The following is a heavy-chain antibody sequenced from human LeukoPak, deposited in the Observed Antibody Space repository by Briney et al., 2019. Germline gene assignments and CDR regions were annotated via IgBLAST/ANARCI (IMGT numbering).Heavy chain of an antibody. Sequence: GGSLRLSCAASGFTFSSHVMNWVRQAPGKGLEWGSAISGGTGSTYYADSVKGRFTISRDNSKNTLYVQMNSLRVEDTAVYYCAKGLGSGWYEVDYWGQGTLVTVSS. D-gene: IGHD6-19*01. CDR1: GFTFSSHV. CDR3: AKGLGSGWYEVDY. V-gene: IGHV3-23*01. J-gene: IGHJ4*02. CDR2: ISGGTGST.